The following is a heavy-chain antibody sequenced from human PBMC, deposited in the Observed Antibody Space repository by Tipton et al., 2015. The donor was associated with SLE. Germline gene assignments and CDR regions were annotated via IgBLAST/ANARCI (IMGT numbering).Heavy chain of an antibody. J-gene: IGHJ4*02. Sequence: SLRLSCAASGFTFSNYWMHWVRQVSGKGLVWVSRLDGDGATIDYADSVKGRFTISRDNAKNSLYLQMNSLRDADTAVYYCATYLGGARRFHSWGQGTLVTVSS. CDR3: ATYLGGARRFHS. D-gene: IGHD4-17*01. CDR2: LDGDGATI. V-gene: IGHV3-74*01. CDR1: GFTFSNYW.